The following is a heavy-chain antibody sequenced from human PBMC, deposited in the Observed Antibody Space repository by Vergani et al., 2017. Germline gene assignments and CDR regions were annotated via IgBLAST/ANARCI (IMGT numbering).Heavy chain of an antibody. CDR3: AKVLIVGATDYHYMDV. CDR1: GLTFSTYA. Sequence: VQLVESGGGLVQPGRSLRLSCTASGLTFSTYAMHWVRQAPGKGLEWVAVISYDGSNKYYADSVKGRFTISRDKSKNTLYLQMNSLRAEDTAVYYCAKVLIVGATDYHYMDVWGKGTTVTVSS. CDR2: ISYDGSNK. D-gene: IGHD1-26*01. J-gene: IGHJ6*03. V-gene: IGHV3-30*04.